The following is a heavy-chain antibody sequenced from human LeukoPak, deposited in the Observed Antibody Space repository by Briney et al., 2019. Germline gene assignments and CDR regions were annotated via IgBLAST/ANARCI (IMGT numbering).Heavy chain of an antibody. J-gene: IGHJ4*02. V-gene: IGHV3-30*18. CDR1: GFTFSSYG. CDR3: AKAKLGSSGFGFGY. Sequence: GRSLRLSCAAPGFTFSSYGMHWVRQAPGKGLEWVAVISYDGSNKYYADSVKGRFTISRDNSKNTLYLQMNSLRAEDTAVYYCAKAKLGSSGFGFGYWGQGTLVTVSS. CDR2: ISYDGSNK. D-gene: IGHD3-22*01.